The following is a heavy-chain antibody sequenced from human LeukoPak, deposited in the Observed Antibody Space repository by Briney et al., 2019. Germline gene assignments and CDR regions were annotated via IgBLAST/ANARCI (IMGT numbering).Heavy chain of an antibody. J-gene: IGHJ3*02. V-gene: IGHV4-34*01. CDR2: INHSGST. CDR3: ARAPPRAGAFDI. CDR1: GGSFSGYY. Sequence: SETLSLTCAVYGGSFSGYYWSWIRQPPGKGLEWIGEINHSGSTNYNPSLKSRVTISVDTSKNQFSLKLSSVTAADTAVYYCARAPPRAGAFDIWGQGTMVTVSS.